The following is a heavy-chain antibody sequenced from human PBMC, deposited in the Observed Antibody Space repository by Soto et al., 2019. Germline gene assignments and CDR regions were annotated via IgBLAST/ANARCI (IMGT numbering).Heavy chain of an antibody. Sequence: QVQLVQSGGGVVQPGRSLRLSCAASGFTFSGSGMHWVRQGPGKGLVWVAVIWYDGSEKYYADSVRGRFIISRDNSKNTLDLQMNSLRVEDTAMYYCARWGDDKKLSHWGQGMLVTVSS. V-gene: IGHV3-33*08. CDR2: IWYDGSEK. J-gene: IGHJ4*02. CDR1: GFTFSGSG. CDR3: ARWGDDKKLSH. D-gene: IGHD3-16*01.